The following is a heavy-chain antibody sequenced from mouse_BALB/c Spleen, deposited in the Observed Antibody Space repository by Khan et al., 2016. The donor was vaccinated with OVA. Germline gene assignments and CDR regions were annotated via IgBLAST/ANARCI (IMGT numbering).Heavy chain of an antibody. D-gene: IGHD4-1*01. CDR1: GFTFSSYS. CDR3: ASHLTGSFAY. Sequence: LVESGGDLVEPGGSLKLSCAASGFTFSSYSMSWVRQTPDKRLEWVATISSGGDYTYYPDIVKGRFTIPRDNAKNTLYLQMSSLKSEDTAMYYCASHLTGSFAYWGQGTLVAVSA. CDR2: ISSGGDYT. V-gene: IGHV5-6*01. J-gene: IGHJ3*01.